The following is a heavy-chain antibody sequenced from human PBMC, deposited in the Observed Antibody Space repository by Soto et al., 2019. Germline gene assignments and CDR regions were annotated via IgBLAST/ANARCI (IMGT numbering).Heavy chain of an antibody. CDR2: ISYDGSNK. Sequence: QVQLVESGGGVVQPGRSLRLSCAASGFTFSSYAMHWVRQAPGKGLEWVAVISYDGSNKYYADSVKGRFTSSRDKSKNTLYLQMNSLRADDTAVYYCAREDIKIFIYGSDVWGQGTTVTVSS. V-gene: IGHV3-30-3*01. CDR1: GFTFSSYA. CDR3: AREDIKIFIYGSDV. D-gene: IGHD3-9*01. J-gene: IGHJ6*02.